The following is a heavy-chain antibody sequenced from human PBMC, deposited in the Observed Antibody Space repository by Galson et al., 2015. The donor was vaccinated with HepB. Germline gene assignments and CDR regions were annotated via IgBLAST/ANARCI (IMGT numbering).Heavy chain of an antibody. Sequence: SLRLSCAASGLTFSSYSMNWVRQAPGKGLEWVSSISSSSSYIYYADSVKGRFTISRDNAKNSLYLQMNSLRAEDTAVYYCARVRPAAMLDYYYYGMDVWGQGTTVTVSS. CDR2: ISSSSSYI. CDR3: ARVRPAAMLDYYYYGMDV. V-gene: IGHV3-21*01. J-gene: IGHJ6*02. CDR1: GLTFSSYS. D-gene: IGHD2-2*01.